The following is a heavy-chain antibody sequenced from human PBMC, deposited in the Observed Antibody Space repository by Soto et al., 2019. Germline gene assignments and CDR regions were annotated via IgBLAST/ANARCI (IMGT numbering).Heavy chain of an antibody. Sequence: ASVKVSCKASGYTFTNYGITWVRQAPGQGLEWMGWISAYNGNTNYAQKLQGRVTMTTDTSTSTAYMELRSLRSDDTAVYYCARWERGYSGYDFDYWGQGTLVTVSS. D-gene: IGHD5-12*01. CDR2: ISAYNGNT. V-gene: IGHV1-18*01. CDR1: GYTFTNYG. CDR3: ARWERGYSGYDFDY. J-gene: IGHJ4*02.